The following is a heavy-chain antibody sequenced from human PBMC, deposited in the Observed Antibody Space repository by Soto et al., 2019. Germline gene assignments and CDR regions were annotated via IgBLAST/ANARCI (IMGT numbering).Heavy chain of an antibody. V-gene: IGHV3-33*01. CDR1: GFTFGRHG. J-gene: IGHJ4*01. Sequence: QVQLVESGGGVVQPGGSLRLSCAASGFTFGRHGMHWVRQAPGKGLEWVAVIGSDGARDSYADSMKGRFSISRDNGQNTLYLQIKSLRVEDTAVYYCAGDDDYPDKGLDYWGHGALVTVSS. CDR2: IGSDGARD. CDR3: AGDDDYPDKGLDY. D-gene: IGHD4-17*01.